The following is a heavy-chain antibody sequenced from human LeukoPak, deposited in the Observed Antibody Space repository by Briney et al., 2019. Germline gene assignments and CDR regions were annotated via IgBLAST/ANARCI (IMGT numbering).Heavy chain of an antibody. D-gene: IGHD6-19*01. J-gene: IGHJ4*02. CDR3: AREPKQWLVPIDY. V-gene: IGHV3-23*01. CDR1: GFTFSSYA. CDR2: ISGSGGST. Sequence: GGSLRLSCAASGFTFSSYAMSWVRQAPGKGLEWVSAISGSGGSTYYADSVKGRFTISRDNAKSSLYLQMNSLRAEDTAVYYCAREPKQWLVPIDYWGQGTLVTVSS.